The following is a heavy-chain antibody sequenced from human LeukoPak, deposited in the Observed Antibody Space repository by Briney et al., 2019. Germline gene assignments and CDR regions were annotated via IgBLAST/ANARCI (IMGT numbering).Heavy chain of an antibody. Sequence: ASVKVSCKASGYTFSDYAMHWVRQAPGQRFEWMGWIDAGNGDTRYSQKFQGRVTITRDTSASTAYIELRSLSSEDTAVYYCARDARGAAAADDPFDIWGQGTMVTVSS. CDR2: IDAGNGDT. CDR3: ARDARGAAAADDPFDI. V-gene: IGHV1-3*01. D-gene: IGHD6-13*01. CDR1: GYTFSDYA. J-gene: IGHJ3*02.